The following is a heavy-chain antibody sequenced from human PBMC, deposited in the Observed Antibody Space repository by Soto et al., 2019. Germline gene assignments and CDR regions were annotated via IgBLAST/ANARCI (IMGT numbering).Heavy chain of an antibody. Sequence: SETLSLTCTVSGGSIISYYWSWIRQPPWKGLEWIGYIYYSGSTNYNPSLKSRVTISVDTSKNQFSLKLSSVTAADTAVYYCARLTAAAGTSWFDPWGQGTLVTVS. J-gene: IGHJ5*02. CDR2: IYYSGST. D-gene: IGHD6-13*01. CDR1: GGSIISYY. V-gene: IGHV4-59*08. CDR3: ARLTAAAGTSWFDP.